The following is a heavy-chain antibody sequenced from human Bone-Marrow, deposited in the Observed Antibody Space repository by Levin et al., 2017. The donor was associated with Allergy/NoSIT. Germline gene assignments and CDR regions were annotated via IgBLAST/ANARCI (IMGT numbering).Heavy chain of an antibody. Sequence: SETLSLTCIVSGGSISSYYWSWIRQPPGKGLEWIGDIYYRGDTNYNPSLKSRVTISLDTSKNKFSLTLSPVTAADTAFYYCAREGSSGGYYYYYAMDVWGQGTTVTVSS. V-gene: IGHV4-59*01. CDR3: AREGSSGGYYYYYAMDV. CDR1: GGSISSYY. D-gene: IGHD6-6*01. J-gene: IGHJ6*02. CDR2: IYYRGDT.